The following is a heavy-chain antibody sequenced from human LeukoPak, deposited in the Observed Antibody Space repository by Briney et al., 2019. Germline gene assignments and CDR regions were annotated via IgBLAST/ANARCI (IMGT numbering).Heavy chain of an antibody. CDR3: ARAPYSSSHYFDY. CDR2: INHSGST. Sequence: PSETLSLTCGVYGGSFSGYYWSWIRQPPGKGLEWIGEINHSGSTNYNPSLKSRVTISVDTSKNQFSLKLSSVTAADTAVYYCARAPYSSSHYFDYWGQGTLVTVSS. J-gene: IGHJ4*02. D-gene: IGHD6-6*01. CDR1: GGSFSGYY. V-gene: IGHV4-34*01.